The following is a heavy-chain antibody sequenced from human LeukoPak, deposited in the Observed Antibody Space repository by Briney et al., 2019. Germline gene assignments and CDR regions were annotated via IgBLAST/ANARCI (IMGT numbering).Heavy chain of an antibody. CDR1: GFTFSDYY. V-gene: IGHV3-11*04. CDR3: ASLSGYDYYYYYYMDV. Sequence: PGGSLRLSCAASGFTFSDYYMSWIRQAPGKGLEWVSYISSSGSTIYYADSVKGRFTISRDNAKNSLYLQMNSLRAEDTAVYYCASLSGYDYYYYYYMDVWGKGTTVTVSS. J-gene: IGHJ6*03. D-gene: IGHD5-12*01. CDR2: ISSSGSTI.